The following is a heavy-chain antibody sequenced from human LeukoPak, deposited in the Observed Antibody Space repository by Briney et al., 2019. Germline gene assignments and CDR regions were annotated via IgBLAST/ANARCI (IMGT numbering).Heavy chain of an antibody. CDR1: GFTFSSYW. CDR3: EGSGWYRHAYFDY. D-gene: IGHD6-19*01. CDR2: IKQDGSEK. V-gene: IGHV3-7*01. Sequence: GGSLRLSCAASGFTFSSYWMSWVRQAPGKGLEWVANIKQDGSEKYYADSVKGRFTISRDNSKNTLYLQMNSLRAEDTAVYYCEGSGWYRHAYFDYWGQGTLVTVSS. J-gene: IGHJ4*02.